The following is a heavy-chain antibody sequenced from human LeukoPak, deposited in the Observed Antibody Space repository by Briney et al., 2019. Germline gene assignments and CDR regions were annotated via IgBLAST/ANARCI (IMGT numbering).Heavy chain of an antibody. CDR1: GFTFSSYA. V-gene: IGHV3-30*01. CDR2: ISYDGSNK. D-gene: IGHD3-3*01. Sequence: GGSLRLSCAASGFTFSSYAMHWVRQAPGKGLEWVAVISYDGSNKYYADSVKGRFTISRDNSKNTLYLRMNSLRAEDTAVYYCARDWGFGVVTGCLDYWGQGTLVTVSS. CDR3: ARDWGFGVVTGCLDY. J-gene: IGHJ4*02.